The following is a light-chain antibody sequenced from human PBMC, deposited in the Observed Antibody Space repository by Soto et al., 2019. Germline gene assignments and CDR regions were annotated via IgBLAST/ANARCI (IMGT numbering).Light chain of an antibody. CDR2: QVT. CDR1: FSDIAVFNY. CDR3: SSYAGSNNFV. Sequence: QSALAQPASVSGSPGQSITISCTGSFSDIAVFNYVSWYQQYPGGAPKLLIYQVTSRASGVSHRFSGSKSGNTASLTISGLQPEDEAEYYCSSYAGSNNFVFGTGTKVTVL. V-gene: IGLV2-14*03. J-gene: IGLJ1*01.